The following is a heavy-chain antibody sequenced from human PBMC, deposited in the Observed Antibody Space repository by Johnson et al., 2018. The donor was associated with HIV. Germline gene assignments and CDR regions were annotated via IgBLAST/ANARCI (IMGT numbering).Heavy chain of an antibody. D-gene: IGHD2-2*01. CDR2: ISYDGSNK. V-gene: IGHV3-30*03. J-gene: IGHJ3*02. CDR1: GFTFSNYG. CDR3: WRGGLSSTSCYGYPAFDI. Sequence: QVQLVESGGGVVQPGRSLRLSCVVSGFTFSNYGMHWVRQAPGKGLEWVAVISYDGSNKYYADSVKGRFTISRDNSKNMMCLQMNSLRAEDTAVYYCWRGGLSSTSCYGYPAFDIWGQGTMVIVSS.